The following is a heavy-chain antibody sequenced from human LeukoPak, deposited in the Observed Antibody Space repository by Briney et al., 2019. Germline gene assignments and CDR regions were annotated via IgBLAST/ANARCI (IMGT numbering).Heavy chain of an antibody. CDR2: INSDGSST. V-gene: IGHV3-74*01. CDR1: GFIFSSSW. D-gene: IGHD4-17*01. Sequence: GGSLRLSCAASGFIFSSSWMSWVRQAPGKGLVWVSRINSDGSSTSYADSVKGRFTISRDNAKNTLYLQMNSLRAEDTAVYYCARSHYGDYVGGAFDIWGQGTMVTVSS. J-gene: IGHJ3*02. CDR3: ARSHYGDYVGGAFDI.